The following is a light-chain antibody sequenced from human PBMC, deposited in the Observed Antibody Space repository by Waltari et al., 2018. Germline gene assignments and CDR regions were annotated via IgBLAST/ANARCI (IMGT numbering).Light chain of an antibody. Sequence: DIVMTQSPDSLAVSLGERATINCKSSQSVLYSSNTKNYLAWYQQKPGQPPKLLIYWASTRESGVPDRFSGSGSGTDFTLTISSLQAEDVAVYYCQQYYSTPRAWTFGQGTKVEIK. J-gene: IGKJ1*01. CDR2: WAS. CDR3: QQYYSTPRAWT. V-gene: IGKV4-1*01. CDR1: QSVLYSSNTKNY.